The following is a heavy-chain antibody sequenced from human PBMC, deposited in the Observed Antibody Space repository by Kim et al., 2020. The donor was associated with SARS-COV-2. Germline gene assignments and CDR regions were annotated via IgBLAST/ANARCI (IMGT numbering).Heavy chain of an antibody. J-gene: IGHJ4*02. Sequence: GGSLRLSCTTSGFTFTGYAMSWVRQAPGKGLEWVSSIDGSDGTTYYVDSVKGRFTISRDDSKSTLYLWMTSLRADDTAVYYCLKGGWGWIWDHWGRG. CDR3: LKGGWGWIWDH. D-gene: IGHD2-2*03. CDR2: IDGSDGTT. V-gene: IGHV3-23*01. CDR1: GFTFTGYA.